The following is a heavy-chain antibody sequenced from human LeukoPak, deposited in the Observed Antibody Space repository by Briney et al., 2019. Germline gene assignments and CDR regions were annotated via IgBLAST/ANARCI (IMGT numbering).Heavy chain of an antibody. V-gene: IGHV4-59*01. CDR2: IYYSGST. Sequence: SETLSLTCTVSGGSISSYYWSWIRQPPGKGLEWIGYIYYSGSTNYNPSLKSRVTISVDTSKNQFSLKLSSVTAADTAVYYCARGITMNSYWGQGTLVTVSS. CDR3: ARGITMNSY. J-gene: IGHJ4*02. D-gene: IGHD3-22*01. CDR1: GGSISSYY.